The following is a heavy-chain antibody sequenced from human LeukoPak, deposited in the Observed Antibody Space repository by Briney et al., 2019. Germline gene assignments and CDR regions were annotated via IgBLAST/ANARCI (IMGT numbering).Heavy chain of an antibody. CDR1: GFTFNYFW. D-gene: IGHD2-21*02. V-gene: IGHV3-7*01. CDR2: IKQDGSEK. J-gene: IGHJ5*02. CDR3: ARAMGDGWFDP. Sequence: GGSLRLSCAASGFTFNYFWMHWVRQAPGKGLEWVANIKQDGSEKYYVDSVKGRFTISRDNAKNSLYLQMNSLRAEDTAVYYCARAMGDGWFDPWGQGTLVTVSS.